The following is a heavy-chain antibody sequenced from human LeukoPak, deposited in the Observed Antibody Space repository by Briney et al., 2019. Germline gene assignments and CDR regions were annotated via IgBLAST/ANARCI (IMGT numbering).Heavy chain of an antibody. Sequence: LGGSLRLSCAASGFTFSSYGMHWVRQAPGKGLEWVAVISYDGSNKYYADSVKGRFTISRDNSKNTLYLQMNSLRAEDTAVYYCAKAWDTAIEFDYWGQGTLVTVSS. CDR3: AKAWDTAIEFDY. CDR1: GFTFSSYG. CDR2: ISYDGSNK. D-gene: IGHD5-18*01. V-gene: IGHV3-30*18. J-gene: IGHJ4*02.